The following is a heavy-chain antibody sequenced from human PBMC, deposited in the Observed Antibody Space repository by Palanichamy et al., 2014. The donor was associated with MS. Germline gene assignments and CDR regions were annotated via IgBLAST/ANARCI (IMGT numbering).Heavy chain of an antibody. D-gene: IGHD6-19*01. J-gene: IGHJ4*02. CDR2: ISSSSSTI. Sequence: EVQLVEVWGRAWYSLGGPVRLSCAASGFTFSSYSMNWVRQAPGKGLEWVSYISSSSSTIYYADSVKGRFTISRDNAKNSLYLQMNSLRAEDTAVYYCARGRAGTGFDYWGQGTLVTVSS. CDR3: ARGRAGTGFDY. V-gene: IGHV3-48*01. CDR1: GFTFSSYS.